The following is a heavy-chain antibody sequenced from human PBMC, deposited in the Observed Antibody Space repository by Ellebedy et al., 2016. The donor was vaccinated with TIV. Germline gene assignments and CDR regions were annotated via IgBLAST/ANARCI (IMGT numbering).Heavy chain of an antibody. V-gene: IGHV1-69*13. Sequence: ASVKVSXXVSGDTFKNYAIIWVRQAPGQGLEWMGGIIPQFPSPYYAQKFQGRVSITADDSTTTVYLEMTGLTFDDTAVYYCARPREWATYRKALEFWGQGTLVSVSS. D-gene: IGHD2-8*01. CDR2: IIPQFPSP. CDR3: ARPREWATYRKALEF. J-gene: IGHJ4*02. CDR1: GDTFKNYA.